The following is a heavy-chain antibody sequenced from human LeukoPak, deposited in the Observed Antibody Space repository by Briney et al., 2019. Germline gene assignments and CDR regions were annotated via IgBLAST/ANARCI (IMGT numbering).Heavy chain of an antibody. CDR2: IWYDGSNK. Sequence: PGGSLRLSCAASGFTFSTYGMHWVRQAPGKGLEWVAVIWYDGSNKYYADSVKGRFTISRDNSKNTLYLQMNSLRAEDTAVYYCARTDSGSYNHFDYWGQGTLVTVSS. CDR1: GFTFSTYG. D-gene: IGHD1-26*01. CDR3: ARTDSGSYNHFDY. J-gene: IGHJ4*02. V-gene: IGHV3-33*01.